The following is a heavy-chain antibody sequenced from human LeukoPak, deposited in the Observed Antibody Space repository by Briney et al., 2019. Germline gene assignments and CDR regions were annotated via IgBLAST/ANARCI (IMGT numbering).Heavy chain of an antibody. CDR1: GFTVINNY. CDR3: AQIYTYGSSQFDY. V-gene: IGHV3-11*04. Sequence: GGSLRLSCAASGFTVINNYMTWVRQAPGKGLEWVSYISSSGSTIYYADSVKGRFTISRDNAKNSLYLQMNSLRAEDTAVYYCAQIYTYGSSQFDYWGQGTLVTVSS. CDR2: ISSSGSTI. D-gene: IGHD5-18*01. J-gene: IGHJ4*02.